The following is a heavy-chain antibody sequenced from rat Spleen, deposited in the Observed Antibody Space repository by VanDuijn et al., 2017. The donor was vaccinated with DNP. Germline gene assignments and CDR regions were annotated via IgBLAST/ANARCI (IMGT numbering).Heavy chain of an antibody. CDR3: VKEGGTAWFAY. CDR2: ISSSGGST. D-gene: IGHD1-5*01. J-gene: IGHJ3*01. V-gene: IGHV5-31*01. Sequence: EVQLVESGGGLVQPGRSLKLSCVAFGFTFNNYWMTWIRQVPGKGLEWVASISSSGGSTYHPDSVKGRFTISRDNAKNTQYLQIDSLRSEDSATYYCVKEGGTAWFAYWGQGTLVTVSS. CDR1: GFTFNNYW.